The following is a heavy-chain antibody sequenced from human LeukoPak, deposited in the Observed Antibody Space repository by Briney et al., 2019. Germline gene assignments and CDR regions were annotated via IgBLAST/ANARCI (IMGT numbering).Heavy chain of an antibody. CDR3: ARDLTGPYDH. Sequence: GGSLRLSCAASGFIFRNYAMHWVRQAPGKGLVWVARINVEGNYIDYAESVKGRFTISRDSAKNTLYLQMNSVRAEDTAVYSCARDLTGPYDHWGQGTLVTVSS. D-gene: IGHD3-22*01. J-gene: IGHJ4*02. V-gene: IGHV3-74*01. CDR2: INVEGNYI. CDR1: GFIFRNYA.